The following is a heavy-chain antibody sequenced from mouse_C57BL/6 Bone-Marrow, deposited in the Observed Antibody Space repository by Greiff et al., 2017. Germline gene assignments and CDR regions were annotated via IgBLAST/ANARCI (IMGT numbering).Heavy chain of an antibody. J-gene: IGHJ2*01. Sequence: VQLQQPGAELVMPGASVTLSCKASGYTFTSYWMHWVKQRPGQGLEWIGEIDPSDSYTNYNQKFKGKSTFTVDKSSSTPYMQLRSLTSEDSAVYYCARGTTVVATDYWGQGTTVTVSS. CDR3: ARGTTVVATDY. D-gene: IGHD1-1*01. V-gene: IGHV1-69*01. CDR1: GYTFTSYW. CDR2: IDPSDSYT.